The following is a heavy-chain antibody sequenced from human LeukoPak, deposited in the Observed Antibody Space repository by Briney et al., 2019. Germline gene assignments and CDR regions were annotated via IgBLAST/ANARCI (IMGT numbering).Heavy chain of an antibody. V-gene: IGHV4-59*08. CDR3: ARLWGDCSSTSCYFDY. CDR2: IYYSGST. D-gene: IGHD2-2*01. J-gene: IGHJ4*02. CDR1: GGSISSYY. Sequence: SETLSLTCTVSGGSISSYYWSRIRQPAGKGLEWIGYIYYSGSTNYNPSLKSRVTISVDTSKNQFSLKLSSVTAADTAVYYCARLWGDCSSTSCYFDYWGQGTLVTVSS.